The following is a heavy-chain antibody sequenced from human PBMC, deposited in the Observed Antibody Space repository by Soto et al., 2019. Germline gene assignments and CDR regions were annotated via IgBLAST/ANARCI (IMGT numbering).Heavy chain of an antibody. CDR3: ATMKGGYQSYYYGMDV. CDR1: GGTFTSYA. J-gene: IGHJ6*02. D-gene: IGHD3-16*02. Sequence: QVQLVQSGAEVKKPGSSVKVSCKASGGTFTSYAISWVRQAPGQGLEWVGGIIPIFGTADYAQKFQGRVTITADESTSTAYMVVSSLRSEDTAVYYRATMKGGYQSYYYGMDVWGQGTTVTVSS. V-gene: IGHV1-69*12. CDR2: IIPIFGTA.